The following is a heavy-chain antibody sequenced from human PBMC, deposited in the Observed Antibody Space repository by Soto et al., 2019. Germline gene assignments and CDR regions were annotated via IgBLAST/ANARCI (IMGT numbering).Heavy chain of an antibody. V-gene: IGHV4-4*02. CDR3: AREPGY. CDR2: IHHSGAT. D-gene: IGHD7-27*01. J-gene: IGHJ4*02. CDR1: GDSITGDEW. Sequence: SETLSLTCAVSGDSITGDEWWSWVRQPPGKGLEWIGEIHHSGATNYNPYLKSRVTKSIDKSKNQFSLKLNSVTAADTAMFYCAREPGYWGQGTLVTVSS.